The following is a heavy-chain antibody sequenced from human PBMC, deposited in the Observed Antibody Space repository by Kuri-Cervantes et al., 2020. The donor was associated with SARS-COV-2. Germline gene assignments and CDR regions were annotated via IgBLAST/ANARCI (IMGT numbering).Heavy chain of an antibody. CDR3: ARGYCSSTSCQKNYYYYGMDV. Sequence: GSLRLSCTVSGGSISSYYWSWIRQPPGKGLEWIGYIYYSGSTNYNPSLKSRVTISVDTSKNQFSLKLSSVTAADTAVYYCARGYCSSTSCQKNYYYYGMDVWGQGTTVTVSS. V-gene: IGHV4-59*01. CDR1: GGSISSYY. D-gene: IGHD2-2*01. CDR2: IYYSGST. J-gene: IGHJ6*02.